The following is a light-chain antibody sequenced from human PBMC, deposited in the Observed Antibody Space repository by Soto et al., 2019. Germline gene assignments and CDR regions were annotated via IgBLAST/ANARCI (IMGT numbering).Light chain of an antibody. CDR3: QKRSNWIT. CDR2: DAS. Sequence: EIVLTQSPATLSLSPGERATLSCRASQSVSSYLAWYQQKPGQAPRLLIYDASNRATGIPARFSGSGSGTDFTLTISSLEPEDFAVYYCQKRSNWITLAKGHDWRLN. V-gene: IGKV3-11*01. CDR1: QSVSSY. J-gene: IGKJ5*01.